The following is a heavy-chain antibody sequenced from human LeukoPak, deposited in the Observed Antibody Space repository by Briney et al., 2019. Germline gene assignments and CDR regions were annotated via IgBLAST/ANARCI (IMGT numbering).Heavy chain of an antibody. CDR2: IYYSGST. D-gene: IGHD2-21*01. CDR1: GGSISSSSHY. Sequence: PETLSLTCTVSGGSISSSSHYWGWIRQPPGRGLEWIGSIYYSGSTYYNPSLKSRVTISVDTSKNQFSLKLSSVSAADTAVYHCARHIVVVSTPADWFDPWGQGTLVTVSS. V-gene: IGHV4-39*01. CDR3: ARHIVVVSTPADWFDP. J-gene: IGHJ5*02.